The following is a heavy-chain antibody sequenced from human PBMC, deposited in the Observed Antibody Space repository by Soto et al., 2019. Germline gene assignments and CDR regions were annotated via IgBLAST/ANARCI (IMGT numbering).Heavy chain of an antibody. CDR3: VRSQGGLLSDPFDH. D-gene: IGHD3-10*01. J-gene: IGHJ4*02. CDR1: GFTFHHYY. Sequence: QVQLVESGGGLARPGGSLRLSCAASGFTFHHYYMSWIRQAPGKGLEGVSYISGTGNTIYNADSVKGRFTISRDNAEDSLFLQMDSLRADDTAVYYCVRSQGGLLSDPFDHWGQGTLVTVSS. V-gene: IGHV3-11*01. CDR2: ISGTGNTI.